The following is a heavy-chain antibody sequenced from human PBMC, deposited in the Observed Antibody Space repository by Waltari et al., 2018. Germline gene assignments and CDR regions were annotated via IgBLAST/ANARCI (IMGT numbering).Heavy chain of an antibody. CDR1: GFTFSSYA. D-gene: IGHD3-10*01. J-gene: IGHJ4*02. V-gene: IGHV3-23*03. Sequence: EVQLLESGGGLVQPGGSLRLSCAASGFTFSSYAMSWVRQAPGKGLEWVSVIYSGGSTYYADSVKGRFTISRDNSKNTLYLQMNSLRAEDTAVYHCAKPYGSGSYWLDPFDYWGQGTLVTVSS. CDR3: AKPYGSGSYWLDPFDY. CDR2: IYSGGST.